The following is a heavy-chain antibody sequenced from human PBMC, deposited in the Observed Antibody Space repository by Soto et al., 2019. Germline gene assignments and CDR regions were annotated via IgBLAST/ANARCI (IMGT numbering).Heavy chain of an antibody. CDR3: ARQYSMAYFDY. D-gene: IGHD2-21*01. V-gene: IGHV1-69*01. J-gene: IGHJ4*02. CDR2: IIPMLGTP. CDR1: GTSFRNYF. Sequence: QVLLFQSGAEVKKPGSSVKISCRSSGTSFRNYFIGWVRQAPGHGLEWMGGIIPMLGTPKYAQQFQGRVTITADESTSTAYLELNTLRVEDTAIYYCARQYSMAYFDYWVQGTLV.